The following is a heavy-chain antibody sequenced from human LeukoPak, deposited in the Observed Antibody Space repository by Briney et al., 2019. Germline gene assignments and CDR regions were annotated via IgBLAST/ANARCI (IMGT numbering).Heavy chain of an antibody. CDR2: INHSGST. D-gene: IGHD2-2*01. CDR3: AREGCSSTSCQYNWFDP. Sequence: SETLSLTCAVYGGSFSGYYWSWIRQPPGKGLEWIGEINHSGSTNYNPSLKSRVTISVDTSKNQFFLKLSSVTAADTAVYYCAREGCSSTSCQYNWFDPWGQGTLVTVSS. CDR1: GGSFSGYY. V-gene: IGHV4-34*01. J-gene: IGHJ5*02.